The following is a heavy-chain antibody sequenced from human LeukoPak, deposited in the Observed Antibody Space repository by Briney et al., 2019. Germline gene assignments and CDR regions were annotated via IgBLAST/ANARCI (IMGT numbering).Heavy chain of an antibody. Sequence: PSETLSLTCAVYGGSFSGYYWSWIRQPPGKGLDWIGEINHSGSTNYNPSLKSRVTISVDTSKNQFSLKLRSVTAADTAVDYCARASHLPGTRTKNFDYWGQGTLVTVSS. CDR2: INHSGST. CDR3: ARASHLPGTRTKNFDY. D-gene: IGHD1-7*01. CDR1: GGSFSGYY. V-gene: IGHV4-34*01. J-gene: IGHJ4*02.